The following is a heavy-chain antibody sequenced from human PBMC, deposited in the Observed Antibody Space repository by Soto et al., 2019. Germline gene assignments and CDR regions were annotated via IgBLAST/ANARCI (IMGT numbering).Heavy chain of an antibody. J-gene: IGHJ6*02. CDR1: GGTFSSYA. CDR2: IIPIFRTP. CDR3: ARAYGSHFYYYGMAV. Sequence: QVQLVQSGAEVKKPGSSVKVSCKASGGTFSSYAINWVRQAPGQGLEWMAGIIPIFRTPKYAQKFQGRVTIIADESTNTAYLELSSLRSEDTAIYYCARAYGSHFYYYGMAVWGQGTTVTVSS. D-gene: IGHD3-10*01. V-gene: IGHV1-69*12.